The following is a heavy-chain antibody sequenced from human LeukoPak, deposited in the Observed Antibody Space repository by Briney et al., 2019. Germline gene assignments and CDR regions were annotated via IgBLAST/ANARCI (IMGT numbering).Heavy chain of an antibody. CDR1: GYTFTGYY. V-gene: IGHV1-2*02. CDR3: ARGSYYYGSGNWFDP. D-gene: IGHD3-10*01. J-gene: IGHJ5*02. CDR2: INPNSGGT. Sequence: ASVKVSCKASGYTFTGYYMHWVRQAPGQGLEWMGWINPNSGGTNYAQKFQGRVTMTRNTSISTAYMELSSLRSEDTAVYYCARGSYYYGSGNWFDPWGQGTLVTVSS.